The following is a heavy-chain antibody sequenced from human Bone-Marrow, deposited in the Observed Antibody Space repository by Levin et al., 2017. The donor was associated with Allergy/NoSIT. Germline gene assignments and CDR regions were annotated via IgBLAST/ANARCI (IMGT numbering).Heavy chain of an antibody. Sequence: GGSLRLSCAASGFTFSSYAMSWVRQAPGKGLEWVSAISGSGGSTYYADSVKGRFTISRDNSKNTLYLQMNSLRAEDTAVYYCAKGTIFGGDYYDYGMDVWGQGTTVTVSS. CDR2: ISGSGGST. J-gene: IGHJ6*02. V-gene: IGHV3-23*01. CDR3: AKGTIFGGDYYDYGMDV. D-gene: IGHD3-3*01. CDR1: GFTFSSYA.